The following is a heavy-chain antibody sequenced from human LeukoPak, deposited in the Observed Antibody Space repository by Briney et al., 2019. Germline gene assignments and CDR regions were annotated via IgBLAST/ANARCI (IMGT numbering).Heavy chain of an antibody. J-gene: IGHJ3*02. Sequence: PSEILSLTCSVSGVSINSGSNYWGWIRQPPGKTLEWIGSIYSSGSTYYNPSLKSRVIKLFDTAKNHFSLNLSSVTAADTAVYYCARSDGYGLVGIWGQGTMVTVSS. CDR3: ARSDGYGLVGI. D-gene: IGHD3-10*01. V-gene: IGHV4-39*07. CDR1: GVSINSGSNY. CDR2: IYSSGST.